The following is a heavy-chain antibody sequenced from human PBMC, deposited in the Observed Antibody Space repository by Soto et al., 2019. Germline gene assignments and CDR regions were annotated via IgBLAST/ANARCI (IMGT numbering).Heavy chain of an antibody. CDR1: GFTFSSYA. CDR2: ISSNGGST. CDR3: VKDRDSSGYPTSILDY. Sequence: WGSLRLSCSASGFTFSSYAMHWVRQAPGKGLEYVSAISSNGGSTYYADSVKGRFTISRDNSKNTLYLQMSSLRAEDTAVYYCVKDRDSSGYPTSILDYWGQGTLVTVSS. J-gene: IGHJ4*02. V-gene: IGHV3-64D*08. D-gene: IGHD3-22*01.